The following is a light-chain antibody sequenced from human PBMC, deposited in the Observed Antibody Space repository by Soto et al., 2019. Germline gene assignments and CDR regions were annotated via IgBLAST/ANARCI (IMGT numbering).Light chain of an antibody. Sequence: EVVLTQSTGTLSLSPGERATLSCRASQSVGSSYLAWYQQKPGQAPRVLIYGTSSRATGIPDRFSGSGSGTDFTLTISRLEPEDFAVYYCQQYTTSSWTFGQGTKVDIK. J-gene: IGKJ1*01. CDR1: QSVGSSY. V-gene: IGKV3-20*01. CDR2: GTS. CDR3: QQYTTSSWT.